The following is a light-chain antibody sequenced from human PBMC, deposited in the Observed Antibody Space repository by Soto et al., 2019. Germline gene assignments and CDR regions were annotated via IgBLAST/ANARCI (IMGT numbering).Light chain of an antibody. CDR3: SSYTSSSPYV. V-gene: IGLV2-14*01. CDR2: DVS. J-gene: IGLJ1*01. Sequence: QSVLTQPASVSGSPGQSITISCTGTSSDVGGYNYVSWYQQHPGKAPKLMIYDVSNRPSGVSNRFSGSKSGNTASLTISGLQTEDEADHYSSSYTSSSPYVFGTGTKVTVL. CDR1: SSDVGGYNY.